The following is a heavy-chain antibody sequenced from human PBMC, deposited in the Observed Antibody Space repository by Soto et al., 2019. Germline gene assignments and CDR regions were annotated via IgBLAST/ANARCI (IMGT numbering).Heavy chain of an antibody. CDR1: GDSVSSNSAA. V-gene: IGHV6-1*01. CDR2: TYYRSKWYN. D-gene: IGHD2-2*01. Sequence: SQTLSLTCAISGDSVSSNSAAWNWIRQSPSRGLEWLGRTYYRSKWYNDYVVSVKSRITINPDTSKNQFSLQLNSVTPEDTAVYYCARDVCGSSTSCYRRNYGMDVWGQGTTVTVSS. J-gene: IGHJ6*02. CDR3: ARDVCGSSTSCYRRNYGMDV.